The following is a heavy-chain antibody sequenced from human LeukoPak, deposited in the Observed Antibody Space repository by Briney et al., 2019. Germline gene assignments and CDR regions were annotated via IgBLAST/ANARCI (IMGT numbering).Heavy chain of an antibody. Sequence: GGSLRLSCAASGFSISRYWMSWVRQAPGKGLEWAASTPEDESARYYVDSVQGRFTVSRDNAKNSLHLQMNSLRLEDTAVYFCACLDTRSARPGGPSNYWGQGTLVTVSS. CDR1: GFSISRYW. J-gene: IGHJ4*02. V-gene: IGHV3-7*01. D-gene: IGHD6-6*01. CDR2: TPEDESAR. CDR3: ACLDTRSARPGGPSNY.